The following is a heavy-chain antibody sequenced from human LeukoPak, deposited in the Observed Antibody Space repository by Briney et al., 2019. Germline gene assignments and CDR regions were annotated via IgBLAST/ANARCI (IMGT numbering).Heavy chain of an antibody. CDR2: INHSGST. D-gene: IGHD3-10*01. CDR1: GGSFSGYY. CDR3: ARHGSVRSPLGP. Sequence: SETLSLTCAVYGGSFSGYYWSWIRQPPGKGLEWIGEINHSGSTNYNPSLKSRVTISVDTSKNQFSLKLSSVTAADTAVYYCARHGSVRSPLGPWGQGTLVIVSS. V-gene: IGHV4-34*01. J-gene: IGHJ5*02.